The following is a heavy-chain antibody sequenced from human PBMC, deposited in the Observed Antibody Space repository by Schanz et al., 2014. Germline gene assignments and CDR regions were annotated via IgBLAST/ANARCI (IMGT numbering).Heavy chain of an antibody. CDR2: LSGSGGST. J-gene: IGHJ6*02. CDR1: GFTFSTYA. V-gene: IGHV3-23*04. CDR3: AKARRKSNCSGGRCFHYSYYGMDV. D-gene: IGHD2-15*01. Sequence: EVRLVESGGGLVQPGGSLRLSCAASGFTFSTYAMSWVRQAPGKGLEWVSALSGSGGSTYYADSVKGRFTISRDNSKNILYLQMNSLRAEDTAVYYCAKARRKSNCSGGRCFHYSYYGMDVWGQGTTVTVSS.